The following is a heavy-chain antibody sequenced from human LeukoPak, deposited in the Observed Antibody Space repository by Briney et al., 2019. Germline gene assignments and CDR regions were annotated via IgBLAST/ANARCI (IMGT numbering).Heavy chain of an antibody. Sequence: SQTLSLTCTVSGGSISSGDYYWSWIRQPPGKGLEWIGYIYYSGSTYYNPSLKSRVTISVDTSKNQFSLKLSSVTAADTGVYYCGRTNVEMATISAFDIWGQGKMVTVSS. D-gene: IGHD5-24*01. V-gene: IGHV4-30-4*01. CDR3: GRTNVEMATISAFDI. CDR1: GGSISSGDYY. CDR2: IYYSGST. J-gene: IGHJ3*02.